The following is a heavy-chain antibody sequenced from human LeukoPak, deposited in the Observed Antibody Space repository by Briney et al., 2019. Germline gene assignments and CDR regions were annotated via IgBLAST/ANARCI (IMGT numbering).Heavy chain of an antibody. Sequence: SQTLSLTCAVSGGSISSGGYSWSWIRQPPGKGLEWIGYIYHSGSTYYNPSLKSRVTISVDTSKNQFSLKLSSVTAADTAVYYCARGTDYDFWSGYYSGRGIWFDPWGQGTLVTVSS. J-gene: IGHJ5*02. CDR3: ARGTDYDFWSGYYSGRGIWFDP. D-gene: IGHD3-3*01. V-gene: IGHV4-30-2*01. CDR1: GGSISSGGYS. CDR2: IYHSGST.